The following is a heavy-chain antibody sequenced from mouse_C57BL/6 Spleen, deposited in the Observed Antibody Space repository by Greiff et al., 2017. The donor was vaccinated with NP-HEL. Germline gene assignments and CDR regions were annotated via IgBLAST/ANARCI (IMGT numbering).Heavy chain of an antibody. J-gene: IGHJ3*01. D-gene: IGHD2-12*01. CDR2: IDPSDSYT. CDR1: GYTFTSYW. CDR3: ARYDAGFAY. Sequence: QVQLQQPGAELVMPGASVKLSCKASGYTFTSYWMHWVKQRPGQGLEWIGEIDPSDSYTNYNQKFKGKSTLTVDKSSSTAYMQLSSLTSEDSAVYYCARYDAGFAYWGQGTLVTVSA. V-gene: IGHV1-69*01.